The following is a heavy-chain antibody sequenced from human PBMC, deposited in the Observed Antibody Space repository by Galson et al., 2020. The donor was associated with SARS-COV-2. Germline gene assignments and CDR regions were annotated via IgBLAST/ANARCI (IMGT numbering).Heavy chain of an antibody. CDR3: ARQMPITRIATARFDP. J-gene: IGHJ5*02. D-gene: IGHD1-20*01. CDR1: GYSFSNYW. V-gene: IGHV5-51*01. CDR2: IYPGDSDT. Sequence: GESLKISCQGSGYSFSNYWIVWVRQMPGKGLEWMGIIYPGDSDTRYSPSFQGQVFMSVDTSINTAYLQWNNLKASDSAMYYCARQMPITRIATARFDPWGQGTLVTVSS.